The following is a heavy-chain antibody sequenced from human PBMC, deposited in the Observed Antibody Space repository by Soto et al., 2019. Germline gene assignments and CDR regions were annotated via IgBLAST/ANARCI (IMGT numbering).Heavy chain of an antibody. D-gene: IGHD2-15*01. J-gene: IGHJ6*02. Sequence: PGESLKISCKGSGYSFTSYWTSWVRQMPGKVLEWMGRIDPSDSYTNYSPSFQGHVTISADKSISTAYLQWSSLKASDTAMYYCARQRGYCSGGSCPYYYYYYGMDVWGQGXTVTVYS. CDR3: ARQRGYCSGGSCPYYYYYYGMDV. CDR1: GYSFTSYW. CDR2: IDPSDSYT. V-gene: IGHV5-10-1*01.